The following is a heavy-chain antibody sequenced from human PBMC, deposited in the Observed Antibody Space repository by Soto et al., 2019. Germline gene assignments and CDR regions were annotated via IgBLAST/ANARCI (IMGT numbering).Heavy chain of an antibody. CDR1: VYTFTSYG. CDR3: ARGGYCRGGSCPTNIMDV. CDR2: ISAYNGNT. J-gene: IGHJ6*03. V-gene: IGHV1-18*01. D-gene: IGHD2-15*01. Sequence: QVQLVQSGAEVKKPGASVQVSCKASVYTFTSYGISWVRQAPGQGLEWLGWISAYNGNTNYAQKLQGRVTMTTDTSKSTVYMELRSLRSDDTAVYYCARGGYCRGGSCPTNIMDVWGKGTTVTVSS.